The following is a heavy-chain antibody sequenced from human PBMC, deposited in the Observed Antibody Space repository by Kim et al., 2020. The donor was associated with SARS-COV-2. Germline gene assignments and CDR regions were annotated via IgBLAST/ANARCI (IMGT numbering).Heavy chain of an antibody. V-gene: IGHV3-21*01. Sequence: GGSLRLSCVGTGYTFSTYSMNWVRQTPGKGLEWVSSISTSSRYIFYADSVKGRFTICRDNAKNSVYLQLNSLRAEDTALYYCTRAPGDEYSDYMWVNYRHQRNDYWGQGTQVTVSS. CDR3: TRAPGDEYSDYMWVNYRHQRNDY. CDR2: ISTSSRYI. J-gene: IGHJ4*02. D-gene: IGHD3-16*02. CDR1: GYTFSTYS.